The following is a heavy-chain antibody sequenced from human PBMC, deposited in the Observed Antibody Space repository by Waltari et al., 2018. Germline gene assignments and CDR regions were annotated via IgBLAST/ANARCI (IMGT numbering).Heavy chain of an antibody. D-gene: IGHD4-17*01. J-gene: IGHJ6*03. CDR2: IYYSGST. Sequence: QVQLQESGPGLVKPSETLSLTCTVSGGSISRYYWSWIRQPPGKGLEWIGYIYYSGSTNYNPSLKSRVTISVDTSKNQFSLKLSSVTAADTAVYYCARIRGDYGAYYYYMDVWGKGTTVTVSS. V-gene: IGHV4-59*01. CDR3: ARIRGDYGAYYYYMDV. CDR1: GGSISRYY.